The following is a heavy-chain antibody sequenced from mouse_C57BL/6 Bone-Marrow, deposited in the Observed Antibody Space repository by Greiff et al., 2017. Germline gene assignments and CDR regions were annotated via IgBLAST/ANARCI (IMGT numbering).Heavy chain of an antibody. V-gene: IGHV10-1*01. D-gene: IGHD2-4*01. J-gene: IGHJ3*01. CDR3: VSYYDYPRFAY. CDR2: IRSKSNNYAT. CDR1: GFSFNTYA. Sequence: EVKLVESGGGLVQPKGSLKLSCAASGFSFNTYAMNWVRQAPGKGLEWVARIRSKSNNYATYYADSVKDRFTISRDDSESMLYLQMNNLKTEDTAMYYCVSYYDYPRFAYWGQGTLVTVSA.